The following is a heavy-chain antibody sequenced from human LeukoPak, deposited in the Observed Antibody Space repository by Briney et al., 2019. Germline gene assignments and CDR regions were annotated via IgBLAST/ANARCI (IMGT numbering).Heavy chain of an antibody. CDR2: IYYSGST. CDR1: GGSISSYY. Sequence: PSETLSLTCTVSGGSISSYYWSWIRQPPGKGLEWIGYIYYSGSTNYNPSLKSRVTISVDTSKNQFSLKLSSVTAADTAVYYCARLYSSSWGYFDYWGQGTLVTVSS. D-gene: IGHD6-13*01. V-gene: IGHV4-59*08. J-gene: IGHJ4*02. CDR3: ARLYSSSWGYFDY.